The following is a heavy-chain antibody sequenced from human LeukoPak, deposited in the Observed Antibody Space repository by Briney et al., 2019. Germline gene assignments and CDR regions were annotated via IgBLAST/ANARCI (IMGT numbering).Heavy chain of an antibody. CDR3: SKTSIVGPTEIDY. V-gene: IGHV3-48*01. Sequence: PGGSLRLSCAASGFTFSSYSMNWVRQAPGEGLEWVSYISNSGTTKHCTDSVQGRFTISRDNSKNTLYLQMNSLRAEDTVVYYCSKTSIVGPTEIDYWGQGSLVTVSS. J-gene: IGHJ4*02. CDR1: GFTFSSYS. D-gene: IGHD1-26*01. CDR2: ISNSGTTK.